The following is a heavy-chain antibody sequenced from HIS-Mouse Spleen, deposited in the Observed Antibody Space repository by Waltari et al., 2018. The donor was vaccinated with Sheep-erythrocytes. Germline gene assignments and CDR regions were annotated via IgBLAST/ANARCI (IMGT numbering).Heavy chain of an antibody. D-gene: IGHD3-10*01. CDR2: IYYSGST. CDR3: ARLITMVRGVTWYFDL. V-gene: IGHV4-31*03. J-gene: IGHJ2*01. CDR1: GGSISSGGYY. Sequence: QVQLQESGPGLVKPSQTMSLPCTVSGGSISSGGYYWRWIRQHPGKGLEWIGYIYYSGSTYYNPSLKSRVTISVDTSKNQFSLKLSSVTAADTAVYYCARLITMVRGVTWYFDLWGRGTLVTVSS.